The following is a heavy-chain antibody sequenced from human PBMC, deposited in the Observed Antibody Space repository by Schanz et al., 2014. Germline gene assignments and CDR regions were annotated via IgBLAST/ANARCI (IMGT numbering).Heavy chain of an antibody. D-gene: IGHD3-3*01. J-gene: IGHJ4*02. CDR1: GFAFRDYA. Sequence: EVQLVASGGGLVQPGRSLRLSCTASGFAFRDYAMSWVRQAPGKGLEWVANIKQDESERSYVDSVKGRFTISRDNAKNSLYLQMNSLRAEDTAVYYCARDKGGYYPFDYWGQGTLVTVSS. CDR2: IKQDESER. CDR3: ARDKGGYYPFDY. V-gene: IGHV3-7*01.